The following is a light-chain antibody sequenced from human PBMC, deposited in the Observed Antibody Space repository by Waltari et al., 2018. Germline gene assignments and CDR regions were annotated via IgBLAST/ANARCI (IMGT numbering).Light chain of an antibody. CDR2: DAS. CDR3: QQVDSFPRT. V-gene: IGKV1-12*01. Sequence: DIQMTQSPSSVSASVGDRVTLTCRASQGISSRLAWYQQKPGKAPKLLIYDASSLYSGVPSRFSGSGSGTEFTLTISSLQPEDFATYYCQQVDSFPRTFGQGTKVEVK. J-gene: IGKJ1*01. CDR1: QGISSR.